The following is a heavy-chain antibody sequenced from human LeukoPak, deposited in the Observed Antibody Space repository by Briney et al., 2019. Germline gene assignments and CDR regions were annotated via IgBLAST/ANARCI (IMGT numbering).Heavy chain of an antibody. D-gene: IGHD2-15*01. CDR1: GFTLSNYA. J-gene: IGHJ6*02. Sequence: GGSLRLSCVASGFTLSNYAMNWVRQAPGKGLGWVSRISASGGSTYYADSVKGRFTISRDSSENTVYLQMNSLRAEDTAVYYCVRGGGDYYYYGMDVWGQGTTVTVSS. CDR2: ISASGGST. CDR3: VRGGGDYYYYGMDV. V-gene: IGHV3-23*01.